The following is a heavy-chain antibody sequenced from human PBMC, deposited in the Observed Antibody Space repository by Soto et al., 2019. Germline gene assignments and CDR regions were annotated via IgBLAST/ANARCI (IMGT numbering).Heavy chain of an antibody. Sequence: QVQLVQSGAEEKKPGASVKVSCKASGYTFTSYAMHWVRQAPGQRLEWMGWINAGNGNTKYSQKFQGRVTITRDTSASTTYMELSSLRSYDTAVYYCARAWVVVTAPDYWGQGTLVTVSS. D-gene: IGHD2-21*02. J-gene: IGHJ4*02. CDR1: GYTFTSYA. CDR2: INAGNGNT. V-gene: IGHV1-3*05. CDR3: ARAWVVVTAPDY.